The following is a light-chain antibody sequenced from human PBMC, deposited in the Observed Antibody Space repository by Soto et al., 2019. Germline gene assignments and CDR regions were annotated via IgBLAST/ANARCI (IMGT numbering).Light chain of an antibody. J-gene: IGKJ1*01. CDR3: QQYKSSST. Sequence: DVQVTQSPFPLSASVGHTVTITFRASESISIWLAWYQQKPGKAPNLLVNKASSLQSEVPSRFSGSGSGTEFTLTITSLQPDDFGVYYCQQYKSSSTFGQGTKVDIK. V-gene: IGKV1-5*03. CDR2: KAS. CDR1: ESISIW.